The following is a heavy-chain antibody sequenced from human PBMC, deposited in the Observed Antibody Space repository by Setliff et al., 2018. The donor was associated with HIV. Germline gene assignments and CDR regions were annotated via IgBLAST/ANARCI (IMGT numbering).Heavy chain of an antibody. Sequence: TSETLSLTCTVSGGSISSYYWSWIRQPPGKGLEWIGYIDNSGSTNYNPSLKSRVTISVDTSKNQISPKLSSVTAADTAMYYCARRGYSYVERVYYYYMDVWGKGTTVTVSS. V-gene: IGHV4-4*09. J-gene: IGHJ6*03. CDR1: GGSISSYY. CDR3: ARRGYSYVERVYYYYMDV. CDR2: IDNSGST. D-gene: IGHD5-18*01.